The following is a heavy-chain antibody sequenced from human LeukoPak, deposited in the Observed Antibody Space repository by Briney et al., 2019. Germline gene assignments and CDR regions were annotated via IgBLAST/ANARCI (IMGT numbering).Heavy chain of an antibody. CDR1: RFTVSSNY. J-gene: IGHJ4*02. CDR2: IYSGGST. D-gene: IGHD3-9*01. Sequence: PGGSLRLSCAASRFTVSSNYMSWVRQAPGKGLEWVSVIYSGGSTYYADSVKGRFTISRDNSKNTLYLQMNSPRAEDTAVYYCARGVLTGLRYYFDYWGQGTLVTVSS. CDR3: ARGVLTGLRYYFDY. V-gene: IGHV3-66*01.